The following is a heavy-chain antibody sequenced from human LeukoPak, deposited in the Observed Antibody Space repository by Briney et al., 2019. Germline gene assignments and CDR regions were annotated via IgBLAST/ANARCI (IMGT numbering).Heavy chain of an antibody. CDR2: IGIDSGNT. CDR3: ARDYKYAFDN. CDR1: GFTFSDYS. J-gene: IGHJ4*02. V-gene: IGHV3-48*01. D-gene: IGHD5-24*01. Sequence: GGSLRLSCAASGFTFSDYSMNWARQAPGKGLEWISYIGIDSGNTNYADSVKGRFTISGDKARNSLYLQMNSLRVEDTAVYYCARDYKYAFDNWGQGTLVTVSS.